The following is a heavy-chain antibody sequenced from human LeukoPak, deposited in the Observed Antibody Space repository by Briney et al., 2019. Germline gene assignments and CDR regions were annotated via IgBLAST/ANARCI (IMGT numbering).Heavy chain of an antibody. CDR1: GFTFSSYS. J-gene: IGHJ5*02. CDR2: ISSSSSTI. CDR3: ARGPGAVADNWFDP. V-gene: IGHV3-48*01. D-gene: IGHD6-19*01. Sequence: GGSLRLSCAASGFTFSSYSMNWVRQAPGKGLEWVSYISSSSSTIYYADSVKGRFTISRDNAKNSLYLQMNSLRAEDTAVYYCARGPGAVADNWFDPWGQGTLVTVSS.